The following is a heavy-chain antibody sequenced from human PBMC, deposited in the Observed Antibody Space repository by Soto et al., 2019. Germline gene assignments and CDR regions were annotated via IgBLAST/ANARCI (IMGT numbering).Heavy chain of an antibody. J-gene: IGHJ4*02. CDR1: GFTFSRYW. Sequence: EVQLVESGGGLVQPGGSLRLSCAVSGFTFSRYWMHWFRQDPGNGLVWVSSINTDGTNTQYADSVRGRFTVSRYNAKNTVYLQMFSLRSEDTAVYYCAKELLWGQSDYWGQGTMVVVSS. CDR2: INTDGTNT. V-gene: IGHV3-74*03. CDR3: AKELLWGQSDY. D-gene: IGHD3-16*01.